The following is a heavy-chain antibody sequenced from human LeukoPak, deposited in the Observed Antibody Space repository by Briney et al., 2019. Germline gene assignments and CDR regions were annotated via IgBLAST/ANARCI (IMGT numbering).Heavy chain of an antibody. V-gene: IGHV3-30*02. CDR3: VKLTSTWFDP. D-gene: IGHD2-2*01. Sequence: PGGSLRLSCAASGFSFSSYGMFWVRQAPGKGLEWVAFIRFDGSNEYYADSVKGRFTISRDNSKNTLYLQMNSLRPEDTAVYYCVKLTSTWFDPWGQGTLVTVSS. J-gene: IGHJ5*02. CDR2: IRFDGSNE. CDR1: GFSFSSYG.